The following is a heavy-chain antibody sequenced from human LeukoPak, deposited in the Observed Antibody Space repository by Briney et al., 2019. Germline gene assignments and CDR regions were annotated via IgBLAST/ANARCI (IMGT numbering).Heavy chain of an antibody. CDR3: ACQSYQLVAGTLYWYFDL. CDR1: GGSISSSSCY. CDR2: IYYSGST. J-gene: IGHJ2*01. V-gene: IGHV4-39*01. D-gene: IGHD6-19*01. Sequence: KPSETLSLTCTVSGGSISSSSCYWGWIRQPPGKGLEWIGSIYYSGSTSYNPSLKSRVTISVDTSKNQFSLKLSSVTAADTAVYYCACQSYQLVAGTLYWYFDLWGRGTLVTVSS.